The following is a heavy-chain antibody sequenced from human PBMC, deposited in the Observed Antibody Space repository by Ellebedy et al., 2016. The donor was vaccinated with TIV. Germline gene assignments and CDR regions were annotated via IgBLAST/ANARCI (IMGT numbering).Heavy chain of an antibody. V-gene: IGHV4-59*12. J-gene: IGHJ6*02. CDR3: ARPLSPFDYYYGMDV. CDR1: GGSINNYY. Sequence: MPSETLSLTCTVSGGSINNYYWSWIRQPPGKGLEWIAYIYYSGSTNYNPSLKSRVTISADTSISAAYLQWSSLKASDTAMYYCARPLSPFDYYYGMDVWGQGTTVTVSS. D-gene: IGHD3-3*01. CDR2: IYYSGST.